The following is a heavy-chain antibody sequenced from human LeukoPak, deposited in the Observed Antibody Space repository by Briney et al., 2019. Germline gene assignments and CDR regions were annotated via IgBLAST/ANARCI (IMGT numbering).Heavy chain of an antibody. J-gene: IGHJ4*02. CDR2: ISSSSSYI. Sequence: GGSLRLSCAASGFTFSSYSMNRVRQAPGKGLEWVSSISSSSSYIYYADSVKGRFTISRDNAKNSLYLQMNSLRAEDTAVYYCAREVSRGTYYIDYWGQGTLVTVSS. V-gene: IGHV3-21*01. CDR3: AREVSRGTYYIDY. CDR1: GFTFSSYS. D-gene: IGHD5/OR15-5a*01.